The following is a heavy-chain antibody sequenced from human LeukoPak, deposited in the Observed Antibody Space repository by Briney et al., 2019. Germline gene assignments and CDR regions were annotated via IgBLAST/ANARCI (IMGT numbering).Heavy chain of an antibody. J-gene: IGHJ4*02. CDR1: GASISSSNYY. CDR3: AKSNGYGLIDY. D-gene: IGHD5-12*01. Sequence: SETLSLTCAVSGASISSSNYYWGWVRQSPGKGLEWIGNIYSSGNTYYNASLKSRVTMYIDASKNQFSLKLSSVTAADTAMYYCAKSNGYGLIDYWGQGTLVTVSS. CDR2: IYSSGNT. V-gene: IGHV4-39*01.